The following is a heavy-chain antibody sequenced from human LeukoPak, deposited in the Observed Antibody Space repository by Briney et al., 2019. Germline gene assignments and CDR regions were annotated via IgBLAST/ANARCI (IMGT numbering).Heavy chain of an antibody. D-gene: IGHD3-9*01. V-gene: IGHV1-69*13. Sequence: SVKVSCKASGGTFSSYAISWVRQAPGQGLEWMGGIIPIFGTANYAQKFQGRVTITADESTSTAYMELSSLRSEDTAVYYCARGSLYYDILTGHYYYYYGMDVWGQGTTVTVSS. CDR1: GGTFSSYA. CDR3: ARGSLYYDILTGHYYYYYGMDV. CDR2: IIPIFGTA. J-gene: IGHJ6*02.